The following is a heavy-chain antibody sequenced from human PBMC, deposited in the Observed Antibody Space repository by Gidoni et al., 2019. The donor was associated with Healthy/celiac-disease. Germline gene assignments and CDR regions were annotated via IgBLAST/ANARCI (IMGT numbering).Heavy chain of an antibody. J-gene: IGHJ6*02. D-gene: IGHD6-6*01. CDR2: INTNTGNP. CDR3: ARVRWQLAYYYYYGMDV. Sequence: QVQLVQSGSELKKPGASVKVSCQASVYTFTSYAMNWVRQAPGQGIEWMGWINTNTGNPTYAQGFTGRFVFSLDTSVSTAYLQISSLKAEDTAVYYCARVRWQLAYYYYYGMDVWGQGTTVTVSS. V-gene: IGHV7-4-1*02. CDR1: VYTFTSYA.